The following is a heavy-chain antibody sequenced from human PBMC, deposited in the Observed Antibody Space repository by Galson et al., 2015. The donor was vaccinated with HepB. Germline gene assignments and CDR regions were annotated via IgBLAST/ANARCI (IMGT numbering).Heavy chain of an antibody. V-gene: IGHV3-23*01. D-gene: IGHD6-13*01. CDR3: AKREIWIAAAGTGGAFDI. CDR1: GFTFSNYA. J-gene: IGHJ3*02. CDR2: ISASGGST. Sequence: SLRLSCAASGFTFSNYAMSWVRQAPGKGLEWVSGISASGGSTYYADSVKGRFTISRDNSKSTLYLRMNSLRAEDSALYYCAKREIWIAAAGTGGAFDIWGQGTMVAVSS.